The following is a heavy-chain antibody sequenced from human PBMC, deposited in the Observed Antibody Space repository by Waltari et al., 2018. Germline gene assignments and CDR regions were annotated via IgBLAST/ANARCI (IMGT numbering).Heavy chain of an antibody. CDR1: GFTFSSYG. V-gene: IGHV3-30*18. J-gene: IGHJ6*03. CDR3: AKAGSGSYYYYYYMDV. Sequence: QVQLVESGGGVVQPVRSLRLSCAASGFTFSSYGMHWVRQAPGKGLEWVAVISYDGSNKYYADSVKGRFTISRDNSKNTLYLQMNSLRAEDTAVYYCAKAGSGSYYYYYYMDVWGKGTTVTVSS. D-gene: IGHD3-10*01. CDR2: ISYDGSNK.